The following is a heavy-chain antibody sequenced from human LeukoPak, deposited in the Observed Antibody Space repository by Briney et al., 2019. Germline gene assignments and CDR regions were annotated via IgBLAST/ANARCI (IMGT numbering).Heavy chain of an antibody. CDR2: ISAYNGNT. Sequence: VASVKVSCKASGYTFTSYGISWVRQAPGQGLEWMGWISAYNGNTNYAQKLQGRVTMTTDTSTSTAYMELRSLRSDGTAVYYCARDTYYGPKPCGNYMDVWGKGTTVTVSS. CDR1: GYTFTSYG. V-gene: IGHV1-18*01. CDR3: ARDTYYGPKPCGNYMDV. J-gene: IGHJ6*03. D-gene: IGHD4/OR15-4a*01.